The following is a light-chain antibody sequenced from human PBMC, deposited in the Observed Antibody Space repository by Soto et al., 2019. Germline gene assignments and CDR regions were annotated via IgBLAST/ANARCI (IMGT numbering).Light chain of an antibody. V-gene: IGKV3-20*01. CDR3: QQYGSTPKT. J-gene: IGKJ2*01. CDR2: VAS. Sequence: EIVLTQSPGTLSLSPGERATLSCRASQSVRSSYLAWFQQKPGQAPRLLIYVASSWAPGIPDRFSGSESGTDFTLTISRLEPEDLAVYYCQQYGSTPKTFRQGTKLEIK. CDR1: QSVRSSY.